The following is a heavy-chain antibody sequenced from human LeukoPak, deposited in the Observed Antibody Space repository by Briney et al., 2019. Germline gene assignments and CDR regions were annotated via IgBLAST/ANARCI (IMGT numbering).Heavy chain of an antibody. CDR2: ISSSSSTI. V-gene: IGHV3-48*01. J-gene: IGHJ6*03. CDR1: GFTFSSYG. D-gene: IGHD4-17*01. CDR3: ARTVGDYGDYYYYYMDV. Sequence: GGSLRLSCAASGFTFSSYGMTWVRQAPGKGLEWVSYISSSSSTIYYADSVKGRFTISRDNAKNSLYLQLNSLRAEDTAVYYCARTVGDYGDYYYYYMDVWGKGTTVTISS.